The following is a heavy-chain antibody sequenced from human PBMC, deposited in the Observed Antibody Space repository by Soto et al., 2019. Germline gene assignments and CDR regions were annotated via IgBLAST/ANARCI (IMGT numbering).Heavy chain of an antibody. CDR2: IYYSGST. Sequence: PSETLSLTCTVSGGSISSSSYYWGWIRQPPGKGLEWIGSIYYSGSTYYNPSLKSRVTISVDTSKNQFSLKLSSVTAADTAVYYCARAHTAMDVYNWFDPWGQGTLVTVSS. V-gene: IGHV4-39*07. D-gene: IGHD5-18*01. CDR1: GGSISSSSYY. CDR3: ARAHTAMDVYNWFDP. J-gene: IGHJ5*02.